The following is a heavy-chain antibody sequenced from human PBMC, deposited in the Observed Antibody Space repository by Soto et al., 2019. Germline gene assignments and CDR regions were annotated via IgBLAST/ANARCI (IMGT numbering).Heavy chain of an antibody. CDR1: GGSIGRGSYY. CDR3: ARFLAGTEGYYFDY. J-gene: IGHJ4*02. Sequence: SETLSLTCTVSGGSIGRGSYYWALIRRPPGKGLEWIGTIYYSGSPYYNPSLKSRVNISVDTSKNQFSLNLSSVTAADTAVYYCARFLAGTEGYYFDYWGQGTLVTSPQ. V-gene: IGHV4-39*01. D-gene: IGHD6-13*01. CDR2: IYYSGSP.